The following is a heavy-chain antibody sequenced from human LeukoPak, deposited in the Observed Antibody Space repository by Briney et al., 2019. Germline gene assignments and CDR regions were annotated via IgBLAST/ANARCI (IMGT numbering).Heavy chain of an antibody. CDR2: ISGSGGST. D-gene: IGHD3-16*01. CDR1: GFTFSSYS. V-gene: IGHV3-23*01. Sequence: PGGSLRLSCAASGFTFSSYSMNWVRQAPGKGLEWVSGISGSGGSTYYADSVKGRFTISRDNSKNTLYLQMSSLRAEDTAVYYCAKGLRGSCFDYWGQGTLVTVSS. CDR3: AKGLRGSCFDY. J-gene: IGHJ4*02.